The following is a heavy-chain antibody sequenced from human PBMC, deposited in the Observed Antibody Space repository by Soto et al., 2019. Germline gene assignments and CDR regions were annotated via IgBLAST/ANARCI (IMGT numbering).Heavy chain of an antibody. D-gene: IGHD3-22*01. V-gene: IGHV3-73*02. CDR2: IRSKANSYAT. CDR3: TSPPPYYYDSSGYQDY. J-gene: IGHJ4*02. Sequence: EVQLVESGGGLVQPGGSLKLSCAASGFTFSGSAMHWVRQASGKGLEWVGRIRSKANSYATAYAASVKGRLTISRDVSKTTAYLQMNSLKTEDTAVYYCTSPPPYYYDSSGYQDYWGQGTLVTVSS. CDR1: GFTFSGSA.